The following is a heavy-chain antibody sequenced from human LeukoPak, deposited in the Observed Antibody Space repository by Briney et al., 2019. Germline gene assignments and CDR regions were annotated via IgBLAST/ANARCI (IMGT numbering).Heavy chain of an antibody. V-gene: IGHV1-69*04. CDR3: ARDNIGAYYGDSGYVDY. CDR2: VIPILGIA. CDR1: GGTLNSYA. Sequence: GASVKVSCKASGGTLNSYAISWVRQAPGQGVEWVGRVIPILGIAHYAQKFQGRVTITTGKSTSTAYMKLSSLRSEDTAVYYCARDNIGAYYGDSGYVDYWGQGTLVTVSS. J-gene: IGHJ4*02. D-gene: IGHD4-17*01.